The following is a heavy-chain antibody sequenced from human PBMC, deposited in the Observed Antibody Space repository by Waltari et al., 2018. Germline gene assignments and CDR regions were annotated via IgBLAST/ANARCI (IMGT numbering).Heavy chain of an antibody. V-gene: IGHV1-2*02. J-gene: IGHJ4*02. D-gene: IGHD4-17*01. CDR1: GYTLTGYN. CDR2: INPNSGGT. CDR3: ARGQGGYGDYNNN. Sequence: QVQLVQSGAEVKKPGASVKVSCKVSGYTLTGYNMHRVDKAPGQGLEWMGLINPNSGGTNYAQKFQGRVTMTRDTSISTAYMELSRLRSDDTAVYYCARGQGGYGDYNNNWGQGTLVTVSS.